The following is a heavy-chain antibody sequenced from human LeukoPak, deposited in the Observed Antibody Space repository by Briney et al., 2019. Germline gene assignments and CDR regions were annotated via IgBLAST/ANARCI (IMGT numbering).Heavy chain of an antibody. J-gene: IGHJ4*02. CDR1: GFTFSDYY. Sequence: GGSLRLSCAASGFTFSDYYMSWIRQAPGKGLEWVSGISGSGGTTYYADSVKGRFTISRDNSKNTLYLQMNSLRAEDTAVYYCAKSYAREGEFDYWGQGTLVTVSS. CDR3: AKSYAREGEFDY. V-gene: IGHV3-23*01. CDR2: ISGSGGTT. D-gene: IGHD3-16*01.